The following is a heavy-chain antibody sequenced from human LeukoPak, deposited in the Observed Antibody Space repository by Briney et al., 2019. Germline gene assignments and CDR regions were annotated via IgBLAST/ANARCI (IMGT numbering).Heavy chain of an antibody. J-gene: IGHJ4*02. CDR3: ARGLIVLTQGVIGPSNY. D-gene: IGHD3-10*01. V-gene: IGHV1-18*01. CDR2: ISTYNGNT. CDR1: GYTFTSYG. Sequence: ASVKVSCKASGYTFTSYGISWVRQAPGQGLEWMGWISTYNGNTYYAQMFQGRVTMTTDTSTTTAYMELRSLRSDDTAVYYCARGLIVLTQGVIGPSNYWGQGTLVTVSS.